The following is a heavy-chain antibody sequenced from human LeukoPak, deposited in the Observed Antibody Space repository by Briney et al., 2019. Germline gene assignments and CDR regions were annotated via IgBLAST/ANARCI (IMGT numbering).Heavy chain of an antibody. CDR1: GFTFNNFA. CDR3: AKPDLEGSGSYYFTRLDYFDY. D-gene: IGHD3-10*01. CDR2: ISGSGGST. Sequence: PGGSLRLSCAASGFTFNNFAMSWVRQAPGKGLEWVSAISGSGGSTYYADSVKGRFTISRDNSKNTLYLQMNGLRAEDTALYYCAKPDLEGSGSYYFTRLDYFDYWGQGTLVTVSS. V-gene: IGHV3-23*01. J-gene: IGHJ4*02.